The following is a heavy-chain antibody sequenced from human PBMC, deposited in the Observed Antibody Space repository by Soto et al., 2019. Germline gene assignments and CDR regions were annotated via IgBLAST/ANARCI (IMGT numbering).Heavy chain of an antibody. Sequence: QVQLQESGPGLVKPSQTLSLTCTVSGGSISSGGYYWSWIRQHPGKGLEWIGYIYYSGSTYYNPYLKSRFTISVDTSKNQFSLKLSSVTAADTAVYYCARAVYGDYVDYWGQGTLVTVSS. CDR2: IYYSGST. CDR3: ARAVYGDYVDY. D-gene: IGHD4-17*01. J-gene: IGHJ4*02. CDR1: GGSISSGGYY. V-gene: IGHV4-31*03.